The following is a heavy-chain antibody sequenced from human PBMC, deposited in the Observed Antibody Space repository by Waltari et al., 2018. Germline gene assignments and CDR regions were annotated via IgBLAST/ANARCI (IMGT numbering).Heavy chain of an antibody. CDR1: GYTFTSYG. D-gene: IGHD6-19*01. CDR3: ARGFKGAIYSSGWLNDY. J-gene: IGHJ4*02. V-gene: IGHV1-18*01. CDR2: ISAYNGNT. Sequence: QVQLVQSGAEVKKPGASVKVSCKASGYTFTSYGISWVRQAPGQGLEWMGWISAYNGNTNDAQKLQGRVTMTTDTSTSTAYMELRSLRSDDTAVYYCARGFKGAIYSSGWLNDYWGQGTLVTVSS.